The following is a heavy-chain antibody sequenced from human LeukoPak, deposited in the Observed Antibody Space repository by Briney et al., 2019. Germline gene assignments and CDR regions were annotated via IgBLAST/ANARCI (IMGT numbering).Heavy chain of an antibody. CDR2: NYTSGST. Sequence: TASETLSLTFTVSVGSISSYYGSWVRQPPRKRLEWTWYNYTSGSTNYDPSLKSRVTISVDTSKNQFSLKLSSVAAADTAVYYCAREFNYWGEGALVTHSS. CDR1: VGSISSYY. CDR3: AREFNY. J-gene: IGHJ4*02. V-gene: IGHV4-4*09.